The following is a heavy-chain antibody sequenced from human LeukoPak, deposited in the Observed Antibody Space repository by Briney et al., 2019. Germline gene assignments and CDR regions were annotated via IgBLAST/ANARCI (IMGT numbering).Heavy chain of an antibody. CDR1: GGSFSGYY. CDR2: INHSGST. J-gene: IGHJ4*02. D-gene: IGHD6-6*01. CDR3: ARVIPMAAAARSKKTFDY. Sequence: SETLSLTCAVYGGSFSGYYWSWIRQPPGKGLEWIGEINHSGSTNYNPSLKSRVTISVDTSKNQFSLKLSSVTAADTAVYYCARVIPMAAAARSKKTFDYWGQGTLVTVSS. V-gene: IGHV4-34*01.